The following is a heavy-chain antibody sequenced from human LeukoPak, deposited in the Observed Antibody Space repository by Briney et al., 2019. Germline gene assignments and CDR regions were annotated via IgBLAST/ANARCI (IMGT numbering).Heavy chain of an antibody. CDR1: GYSFNRYW. J-gene: IGHJ6*03. V-gene: IGHV5-51*01. D-gene: IGHD3-3*01. Sequence: GESLKISCKGSGYSFNRYWIGWVRQMPGKGLDWMGIIYPGDSKTRYSPSFEGQVTLSVDTSKSTAYLQWSSLKASDTAIYFCARVVGEWFLSGMDVWGKGTTVTVSS. CDR2: IYPGDSKT. CDR3: ARVVGEWFLSGMDV.